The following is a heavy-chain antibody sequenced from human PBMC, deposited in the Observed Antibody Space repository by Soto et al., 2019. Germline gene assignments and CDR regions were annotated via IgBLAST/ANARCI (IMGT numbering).Heavy chain of an antibody. D-gene: IGHD4-17*01. J-gene: IGHJ4*02. CDR1: GGSISSRGYY. Sequence: SETLSLTCTVSGGSISSRGYYCSWIRQFPGKGLEWIGYISYSESTDYNPSLKSRVTISADTSKNQFSLKLSSVTAADTAVYYCAGGNDYAKIGYWGQGAQVTVSS. V-gene: IGHV4-31*03. CDR2: ISYSEST. CDR3: AGGNDYAKIGY.